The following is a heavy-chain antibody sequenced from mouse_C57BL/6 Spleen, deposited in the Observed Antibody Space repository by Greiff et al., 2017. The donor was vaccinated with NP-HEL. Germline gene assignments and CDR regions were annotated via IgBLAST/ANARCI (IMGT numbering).Heavy chain of an antibody. V-gene: IGHV1-9*01. CDR1: GYTFTGYW. D-gene: IGHD1-1*01. CDR3: ARSLLHYYGSSYGAMDY. CDR2: ILPGSGST. J-gene: IGHJ4*01. Sequence: VKLMESGAELMKPGASVKLSCKATGYTFTGYWIEWVKQRPGHGLEWIGEILPGSGSTNYNEKFKGKATFTADTSSNTAYMQLSSLTTEDSAIYYCARSLLHYYGSSYGAMDYWGQGTSVTVSS.